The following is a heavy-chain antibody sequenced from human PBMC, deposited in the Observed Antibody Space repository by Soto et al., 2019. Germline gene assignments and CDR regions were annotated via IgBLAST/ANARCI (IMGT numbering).Heavy chain of an antibody. J-gene: IGHJ6*02. CDR2: ISGSGGST. CDR3: AKVNDSSGQYGMDV. CDR1: GFTFSSYA. Sequence: GGSLRLSCAASGFTFSSYAMSWVRQAPGKGLEWVSAISGSGGSTYYADSVKGRFTISRDNSKNTLYLQMNSLRAEDTAVYYCAKVNDSSGQYGMDVWGQGTTVTVSS. V-gene: IGHV3-23*01. D-gene: IGHD3-22*01.